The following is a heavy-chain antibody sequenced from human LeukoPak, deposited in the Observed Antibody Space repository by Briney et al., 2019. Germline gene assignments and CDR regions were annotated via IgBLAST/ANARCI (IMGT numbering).Heavy chain of an antibody. J-gene: IGHJ4*02. D-gene: IGHD6-6*01. CDR3: AGEIAADRGFDS. V-gene: IGHV3-11*01. Sequence: PGGSLRLSCAASGFTFSDHYMSWIRQAPGKGLECVSYISSGGSTTYYTDSVKGRFTISRDNGKNALYLQMNSLRAEDTAVYYCAGEIAADRGFDSWGQGTLVTVSS. CDR2: ISSGGSTT. CDR1: GFTFSDHY.